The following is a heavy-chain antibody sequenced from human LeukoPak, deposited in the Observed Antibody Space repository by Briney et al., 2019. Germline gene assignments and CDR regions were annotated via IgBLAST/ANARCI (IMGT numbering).Heavy chain of an antibody. Sequence: GGSLRLSCAASGFTFSSYSMNWVRQAPGKGLEWVAVIWYDGSNKYYADSVKGRFTISRDNSKNTLYLQMNSLRAEDTAVYYCAIPPLSGTGSSRPLAEVDVWGQGTTVTVSS. CDR2: IWYDGSNK. J-gene: IGHJ6*02. CDR3: AIPPLSGTGSSRPLAEVDV. CDR1: GFTFSSYS. D-gene: IGHD3-10*01. V-gene: IGHV3-33*08.